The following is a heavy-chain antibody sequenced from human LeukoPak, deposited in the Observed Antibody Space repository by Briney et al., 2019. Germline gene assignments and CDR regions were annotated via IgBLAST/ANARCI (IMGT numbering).Heavy chain of an antibody. CDR2: IRYDGSNK. D-gene: IGHD3-10*01. CDR3: AKSRSRTYYYGSGSYKASGSFDY. CDR1: GFTFSSCG. J-gene: IGHJ4*02. Sequence: GGSLRLSCAASGFTFSSCGMHWVRQAPGKGLEWVAFIRYDGSNKYYADSVKGRFTISRDNSKNTLYLQMNSLRAEDTAVYYCAKSRSRTYYYGSGSYKASGSFDYWGQGTLVTVSS. V-gene: IGHV3-30*02.